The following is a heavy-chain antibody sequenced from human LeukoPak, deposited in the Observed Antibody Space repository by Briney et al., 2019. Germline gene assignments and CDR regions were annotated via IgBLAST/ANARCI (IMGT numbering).Heavy chain of an antibody. J-gene: IGHJ4*02. D-gene: IGHD3-22*01. Sequence: ASVKVSCTASGYSFTGYYMHWVRQAPGQGLEWMGSINPSSGATKYAQKFQGRVAMTRDTSISTAYMELSRLRSDDTAVYYCARYYYDSSDYFPGYWGQGTLVTVSS. CDR1: GYSFTGYY. CDR2: INPSSGAT. V-gene: IGHV1-2*02. CDR3: ARYYYDSSDYFPGY.